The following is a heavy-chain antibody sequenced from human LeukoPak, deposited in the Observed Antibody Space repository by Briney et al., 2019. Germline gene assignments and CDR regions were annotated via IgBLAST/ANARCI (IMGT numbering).Heavy chain of an antibody. CDR1: GGSFSGYY. CDR3: ARAFSYSSSLSMGDY. D-gene: IGHD6-13*01. CDR2: INHSGST. V-gene: IGHV4-34*01. Sequence: SETLSLTCAVYGGSFSGYYWSWIRQPPGKGLEWIGEINHSGSTNYNPSLKSRVTISVDTSKNQFSLKLSSVTAADTAVYYCARAFSYSSSLSMGDYWGQGTLVTVSS. J-gene: IGHJ4*02.